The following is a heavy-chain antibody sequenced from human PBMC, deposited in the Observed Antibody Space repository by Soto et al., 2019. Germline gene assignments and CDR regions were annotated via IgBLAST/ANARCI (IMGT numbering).Heavy chain of an antibody. CDR3: ARDYGDYNSYYYYGMDV. CDR1: GGSISSYY. CDR2: IYYSGST. V-gene: IGHV4-59*01. Sequence: PSETLSLTCTVSGGSISSYYWSWIRQPPGKGLEWIGYIYYSGSTNYNPSLKSRVTISVDTSKNQFSLKLSSVTAADTAVYYCARDYGDYNSYYYYGMDVWGQGTTVTVSS. J-gene: IGHJ6*02. D-gene: IGHD4-17*01.